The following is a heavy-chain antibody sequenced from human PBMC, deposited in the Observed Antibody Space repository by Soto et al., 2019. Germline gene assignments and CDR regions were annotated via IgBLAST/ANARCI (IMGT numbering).Heavy chain of an antibody. CDR1: GGSFSGYY. J-gene: IGHJ6*02. Sequence: PSETLSLTCAVYGGSFSGYYWSWIRQPPGKGLEWIGEINHSGSTNYNPSLKSRVTISVDTSKNQFSLKLSSVTAADTAVYYCAVTWDYVMDVWGQGTTVPVSS. V-gene: IGHV4-34*01. CDR3: AVTWDYVMDV. D-gene: IGHD3-10*01. CDR2: INHSGST.